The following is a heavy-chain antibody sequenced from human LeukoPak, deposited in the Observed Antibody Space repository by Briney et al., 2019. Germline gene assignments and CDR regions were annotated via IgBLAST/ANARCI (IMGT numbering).Heavy chain of an antibody. Sequence: SGTQSLTCGVSGGSITNTNYWTWVRQPPGKGLEWIGEVNLQGSTNYNPSLMGRVAISVDTSENHISLQLTSVTAADTAVYYCAREGGPYRPLDNSGQGTLVTVSS. CDR1: GGSITNTNY. CDR2: VNLQGST. CDR3: AREGGPYRPLDN. J-gene: IGHJ4*02. V-gene: IGHV4-4*02.